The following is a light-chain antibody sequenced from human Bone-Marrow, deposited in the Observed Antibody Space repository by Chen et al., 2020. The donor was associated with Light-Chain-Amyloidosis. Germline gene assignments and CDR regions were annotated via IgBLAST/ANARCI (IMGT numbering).Light chain of an antibody. Sequence: EIVLTQSPATLSLSPGDRATLSCRASQSVGSSLAWYQQKPGQAPRLLIYGASNRATGIPARFSGSGSGTDFTLTISSLEPEDFAVYYCQQRIHWPLTFGGGTKVEIK. J-gene: IGKJ4*01. CDR3: QQRIHWPLT. CDR1: QSVGSS. CDR2: GAS. V-gene: IGKV3-11*01.